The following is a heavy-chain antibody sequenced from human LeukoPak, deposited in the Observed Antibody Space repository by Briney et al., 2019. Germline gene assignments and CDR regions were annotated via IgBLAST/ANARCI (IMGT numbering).Heavy chain of an antibody. CDR3: ARWGSIAVARFDY. Sequence: SETLSLTCIVSGGSISSSSYYWGWIRQPPGKGLEWIGSIYYSGSTYYNPSLKSRVTISVDTSKNQFSLKLSSVTAADTAVYYCARWGSIAVARFDYWGQGTLVTVSS. D-gene: IGHD6-6*01. CDR1: GGSISSSSYY. J-gene: IGHJ4*02. V-gene: IGHV4-39*07. CDR2: IYYSGST.